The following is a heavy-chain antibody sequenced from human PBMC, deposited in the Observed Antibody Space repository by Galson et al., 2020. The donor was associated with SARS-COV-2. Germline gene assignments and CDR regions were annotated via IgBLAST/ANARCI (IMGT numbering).Heavy chain of an antibody. D-gene: IGHD2-21*02. CDR3: ARLVVTDSDDAFDI. CDR1: GYTLTTYW. Sequence: GESLKISCKDSGYTLTTYWIAWVRQMPGKGLEWMGIIYPGDSDTRYSPSSQGHVTISADKSMRITYLQWSSLKASDSAMYYCARLVVTDSDDAFDIWGQGTMVTVAS. V-gene: IGHV5-51*01. CDR2: IYPGDSDT. J-gene: IGHJ3*02.